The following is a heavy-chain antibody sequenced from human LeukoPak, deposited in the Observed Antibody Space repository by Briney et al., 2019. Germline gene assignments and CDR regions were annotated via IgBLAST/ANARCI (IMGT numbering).Heavy chain of an antibody. CDR3: AKYYDFWSGYLDI. V-gene: IGHV4-4*07. D-gene: IGHD3-3*01. Sequence: SETLSLTCTVAGGSVSSYYWSWIRQPAGKGLEWIGRLDINGKTNYNPSLKSRVTMSVDTSKNQFSLKLSSVTAADTALYYCAKYYDFWSGYLDIWGQGTMVTVSS. CDR2: LDINGKT. CDR1: GGSVSSYY. J-gene: IGHJ3*02.